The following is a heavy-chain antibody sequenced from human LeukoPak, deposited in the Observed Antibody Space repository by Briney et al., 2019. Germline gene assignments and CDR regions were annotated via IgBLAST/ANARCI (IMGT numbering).Heavy chain of an antibody. CDR3: TTEVLDWITVPTALDY. J-gene: IGHJ4*02. CDR1: GFTFSNAW. D-gene: IGHD4-17*01. CDR2: IKSKTDGGTT. Sequence: PGGSLRLSCAASGFTFSNAWMSWVRQAPGKGLEWVGRIKSKTDGGTTDYAAPGKGRFTSSREESKNTLYLQMNSLKPEDPAVYYCTTEVLDWITVPTALDYWGQGTLVTVSS. V-gene: IGHV3-15*01.